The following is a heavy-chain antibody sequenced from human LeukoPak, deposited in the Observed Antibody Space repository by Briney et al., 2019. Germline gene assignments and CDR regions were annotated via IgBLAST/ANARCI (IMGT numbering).Heavy chain of an antibody. J-gene: IGHJ4*02. CDR3: ARVGYSGYDYDY. Sequence: GGSLTLSCEASGFPFSSYAMSWVRQAPGKGLEGVSVISGSGDSTYYADSVEGRCTSSRDNSKHALYLQMNSLRAEDTAVYYCARVGYSGYDYDYWGQGTLVTVSS. CDR2: ISGSGDST. CDR1: GFPFSSYA. D-gene: IGHD5-12*01. V-gene: IGHV3-23*01.